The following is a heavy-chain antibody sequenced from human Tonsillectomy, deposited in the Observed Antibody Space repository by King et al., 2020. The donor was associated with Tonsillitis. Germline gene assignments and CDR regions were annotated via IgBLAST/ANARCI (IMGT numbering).Heavy chain of an antibody. Sequence: QLVESGGGVVQPGRSLRLSCAASGFTFSSYGMHWVRQAPGKGLEWVAVIWYDGSNKYYADSVKGRFTISRDNSKNTLYLQMNSLRAEDTAVYYCARYDSSGWSNDYWGQGTLVTVSS. J-gene: IGHJ4*02. CDR2: IWYDGSNK. V-gene: IGHV3-33*01. CDR1: GFTFSSYG. CDR3: ARYDSSGWSNDY. D-gene: IGHD6-19*01.